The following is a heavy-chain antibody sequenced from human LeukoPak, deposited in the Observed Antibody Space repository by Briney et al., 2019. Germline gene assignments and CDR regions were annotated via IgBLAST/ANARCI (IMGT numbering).Heavy chain of an antibody. CDR3: AQDIAWGAFDH. CDR1: GFTFRNYG. D-gene: IGHD7-27*01. J-gene: IGHJ4*02. CDR2: ISPSGGGT. Sequence: QSGRSLRLSCAASGFTFRNYGMNWVRQAPGKGLEWVSGISPSGGGTYYADSVKGRFTISGDDSKNTLSLQMNSLRVEDTAVYYCAQDIAWGAFDHWGQGTLVTVSS. V-gene: IGHV3-23*01.